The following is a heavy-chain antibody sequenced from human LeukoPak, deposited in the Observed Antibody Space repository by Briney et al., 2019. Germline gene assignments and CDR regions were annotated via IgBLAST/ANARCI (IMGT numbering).Heavy chain of an antibody. Sequence: SETLSLTCTVSGGSISSHYWSWIRQPPGKGLEWIGYIYYSGSTNYNPSLKSRVTISVDTSKNQFSLKLSSMTAADTAVYSCVGGYDYYYFDYWGQGTLVTVSS. V-gene: IGHV4-59*11. CDR3: VGGYDYYYFDY. CDR2: IYYSGST. D-gene: IGHD5-12*01. CDR1: GGSISSHY. J-gene: IGHJ4*02.